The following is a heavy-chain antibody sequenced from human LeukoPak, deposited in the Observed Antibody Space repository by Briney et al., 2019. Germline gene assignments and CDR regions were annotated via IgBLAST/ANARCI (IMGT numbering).Heavy chain of an antibody. CDR1: GFTFSSYA. CDR3: ARYSYGDHEPPFDY. D-gene: IGHD4-17*01. Sequence: PGGSLRLSCAASGFTFSSYAMSWVRQAPGKGLEWVSAISGSGGSTYYADSVKGRFTISRDNSKNTLYLQMNSLRAEDTAVYYCARYSYGDHEPPFDYWGQGTLVTVSS. J-gene: IGHJ4*02. V-gene: IGHV3-23*01. CDR2: ISGSGGST.